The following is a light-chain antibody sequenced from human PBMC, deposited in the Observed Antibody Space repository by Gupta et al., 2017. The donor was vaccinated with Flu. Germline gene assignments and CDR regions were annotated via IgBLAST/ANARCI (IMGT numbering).Light chain of an antibody. CDR3: QSTGNVDGWV. V-gene: IGLV3-25*03. CDR1: TFPRQY. J-gene: IGLJ3*02. Sequence: SAELTQPPSVSVSPGQTARITCSGDTFPRQYASWYQQRPGQAAILLIYKDAERPAGIPERFSGSSSGRTVTLTIGGVQAKDEARYYCQSTGNVDGWVFGIGTKRTIL. CDR2: KDA.